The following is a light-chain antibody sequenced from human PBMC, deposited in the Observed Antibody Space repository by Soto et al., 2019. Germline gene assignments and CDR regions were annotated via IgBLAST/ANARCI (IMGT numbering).Light chain of an antibody. V-gene: IGKV3-15*01. J-gene: IGKJ1*01. CDR3: QQYNNWPPVT. CDR1: QSVSSN. CDR2: GAS. Sequence: EIVMTQSPATLSVSPGERATLSCRASQSVSSNLAWYQQKPGQAPRLLIYGASTRATGVPARFSGSGSGTEFTLTISSLQSEDFAVYYCQQYNNWPPVTFGQGTKVEIK.